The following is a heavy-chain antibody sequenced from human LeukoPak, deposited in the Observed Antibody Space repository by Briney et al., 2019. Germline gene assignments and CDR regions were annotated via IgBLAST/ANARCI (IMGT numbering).Heavy chain of an antibody. CDR2: INQDGSAK. CDR3: ATGIFGVDY. CDR1: GFILSNYW. J-gene: IGHJ4*02. V-gene: IGHV3-7*01. Sequence: SGGSLRLSCAASGFILSNYWMTWVRQAPGKGLEWVANINQDGSAKHYVDSVKGRSTISRDIAKNSLYLQMNSLGAEDTAMYYCATGIFGVDYWGQGTLVAVSS. D-gene: IGHD3-3*01.